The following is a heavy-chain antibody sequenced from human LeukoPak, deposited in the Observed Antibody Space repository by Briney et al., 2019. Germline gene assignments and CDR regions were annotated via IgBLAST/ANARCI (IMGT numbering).Heavy chain of an antibody. CDR3: AACIAAAATGAFDI. V-gene: IGHV3-73*01. J-gene: IGHJ3*02. D-gene: IGHD6-13*01. CDR2: IRSKTQGQGT. CDR1: GFPFSVSA. Sequence: PGGPLRLSCAASGFPFSVSAMHWVRQASGKGLERVGRIRSKTQGQGTSYAASVKGRFTISRDDSKNTAYLLMDGLKADDTAVYYCAACIAAAATGAFDIWGQGTTVTVSS.